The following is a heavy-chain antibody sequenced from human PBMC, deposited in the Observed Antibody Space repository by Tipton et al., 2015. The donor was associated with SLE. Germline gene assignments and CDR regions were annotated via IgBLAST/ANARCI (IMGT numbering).Heavy chain of an antibody. V-gene: IGHV4-59*01. CDR3: AREVGGYWFDP. Sequence: TLSLTCTVSGGSISSYYWSWIRQPPGKGLEWIGYIYYSGSTNYNPSLKSRVTISVDTSKNQFSLKLSSVTAADTAVYYCAREVGGYWFDPWGQGPLVTVPA. D-gene: IGHD3-22*01. CDR1: GGSISSYY. CDR2: IYYSGST. J-gene: IGHJ5*02.